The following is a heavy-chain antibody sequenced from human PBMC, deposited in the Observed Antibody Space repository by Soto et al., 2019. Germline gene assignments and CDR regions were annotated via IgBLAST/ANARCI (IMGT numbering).Heavy chain of an antibody. D-gene: IGHD5-18*01. CDR2: ISGSGGST. Sequence: EVQLLESGGGLVQPGGSLRLSCAASGFTFSSYAMSWVRQAPGKGLEWVSAISGSGGSTYYADSVKGRFTISRDNSKNTLDLQMNSLRAEDTAVYYCAKDLQRGYSYGGHTYDYWGQGTLVTVSS. CDR1: GFTFSSYA. V-gene: IGHV3-23*01. CDR3: AKDLQRGYSYGGHTYDY. J-gene: IGHJ4*02.